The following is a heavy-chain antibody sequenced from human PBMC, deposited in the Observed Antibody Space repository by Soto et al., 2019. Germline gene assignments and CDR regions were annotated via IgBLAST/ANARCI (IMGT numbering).Heavy chain of an antibody. J-gene: IGHJ6*02. Sequence: QVQLVQSGAEVKKPGASVKVSCKASGYTFTRYDINWVRQATGQGLEWMGWMNPNSGNTGYAQKFQGRVTMTRTTPRTTAYMELSRLRSEDTAVYYCASEKTSYGMDVWGQGTTFTVSS. CDR2: MNPNSGNT. CDR3: ASEKTSYGMDV. V-gene: IGHV1-8*01. CDR1: GYTFTRYD.